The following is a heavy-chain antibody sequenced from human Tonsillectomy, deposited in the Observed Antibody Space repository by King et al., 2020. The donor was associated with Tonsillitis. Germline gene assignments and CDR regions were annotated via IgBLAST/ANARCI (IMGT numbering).Heavy chain of an antibody. V-gene: IGHV3-15*01. Sequence: VQLVESGGGLIKPGGSLRLSCAASGLPFSKAYMTWVRQAPGKGLEWVGRIKNNINGGTTDYAAHVKGRFTISRDDSSNTLYLQMNGLKTEDTAVYYCMTTVGPGREFWGQGSLVTVSS. CDR3: MTTVGPGREF. CDR2: IKNNINGGTT. D-gene: IGHD3-16*01. CDR1: GLPFSKAY. J-gene: IGHJ4*02.